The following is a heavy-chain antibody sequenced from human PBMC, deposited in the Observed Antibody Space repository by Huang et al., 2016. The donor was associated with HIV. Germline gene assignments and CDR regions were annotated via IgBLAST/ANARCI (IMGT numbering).Heavy chain of an antibody. CDR3: ATEGLWGEGNTLDY. CDR1: GDTLTESS. V-gene: IGHV1-24*01. J-gene: IGHJ4*02. Sequence: QVQLTQSGAEVKKPGASVKVSCKISGDTLTESSMHWVRQAPGKGLEWRGSIKHGEGERVYAQRFHGRVTITEDTTTDTAYLELSSLRSEDTAVYYCATEGLWGEGNTLDYWGQGTLVTVSS. CDR2: IKHGEGER. D-gene: IGHD3-10*01.